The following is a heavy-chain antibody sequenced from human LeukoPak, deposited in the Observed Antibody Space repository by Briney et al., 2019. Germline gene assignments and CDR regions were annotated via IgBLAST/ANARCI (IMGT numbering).Heavy chain of an antibody. D-gene: IGHD6-13*01. J-gene: IGHJ5*02. CDR2: ISSSSSTI. V-gene: IGHV3-48*01. CDR1: GFTFSSYS. Sequence: GGSLRLSCAASGFTFSSYSMNWVRQAPGKGLEWVSYISSSSSTIYYADSVKGRFTISRDNAKNSLYLQMNSLRAEDTAVYYCARIIAAAGNNWFDPWGQGTLVTVSS. CDR3: ARIIAAAGNNWFDP.